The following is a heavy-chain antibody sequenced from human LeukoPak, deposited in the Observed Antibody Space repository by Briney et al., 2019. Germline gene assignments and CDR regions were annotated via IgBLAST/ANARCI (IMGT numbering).Heavy chain of an antibody. Sequence: GESLKISCKGSGYSLTSYWIGWVRQMPGKGLEWMGIIYPDDSDTRYSPSFQGQVTISADKSISTAYLQWSSLKASDTAMYYCARLDSSGYYSDAFDIWGQGTMVTVSS. CDR1: GYSLTSYW. CDR3: ARLDSSGYYSDAFDI. CDR2: IYPDDSDT. D-gene: IGHD3-22*01. J-gene: IGHJ3*02. V-gene: IGHV5-51*01.